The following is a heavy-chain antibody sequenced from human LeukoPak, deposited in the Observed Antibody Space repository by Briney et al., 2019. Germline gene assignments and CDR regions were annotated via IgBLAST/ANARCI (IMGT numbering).Heavy chain of an antibody. Sequence: GRSPRLSCAASGFTFSSYAMPWVRQAPGKGLEGVAVISYDGSTKYYTDSVKGRFTISRDNSKNTLYLQMNSLRAEDTAVYYCARERSSWYYFDYWGQGTLVTVSS. CDR1: GFTFSSYA. CDR2: ISYDGSTK. D-gene: IGHD6-13*01. V-gene: IGHV3-30*10. J-gene: IGHJ4*02. CDR3: ARERSSWYYFDY.